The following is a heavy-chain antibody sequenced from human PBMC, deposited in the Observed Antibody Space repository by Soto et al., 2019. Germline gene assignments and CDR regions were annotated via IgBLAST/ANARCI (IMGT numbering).Heavy chain of an antibody. CDR3: ARDQNYGSGGSCYGNLFDP. CDR1: GYTFTSYG. J-gene: IGHJ5*02. CDR2: ISAYNGNT. V-gene: IGHV1-18*01. Sequence: ASVKISCKASGYTFTSYGISWVRQAHGQGLEWMGWISAYNGNTNYEQKLQGRVTMTTDTSTSTAYMELRSLRSDDTAVYYCARDQNYGSGGSCYGNLFDPWGQGTLVTVSS. D-gene: IGHD2-15*01.